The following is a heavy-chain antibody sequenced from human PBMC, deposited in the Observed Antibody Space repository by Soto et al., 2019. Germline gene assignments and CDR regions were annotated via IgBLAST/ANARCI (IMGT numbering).Heavy chain of an antibody. V-gene: IGHV3-48*03. CDR1: GFTFTSYD. J-gene: IGHJ3*02. Sequence: EVQLVESGGGLVQPGGSLRLSCAASGFTFTSYDMNWVRQAPGKGLEWVSYIGSTSITTHYADSVKGRFTISRDNAKNSLYLQMNSLRAEDTALYYCAKAERTLMVRGVRPGAFDIWGQGTMVTVSS. CDR3: AKAERTLMVRGVRPGAFDI. D-gene: IGHD3-10*01. CDR2: IGSTSITT.